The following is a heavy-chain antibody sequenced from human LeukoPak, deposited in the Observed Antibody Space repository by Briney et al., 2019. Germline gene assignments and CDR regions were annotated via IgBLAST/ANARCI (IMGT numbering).Heavy chain of an antibody. CDR2: IYYSGST. Sequence: SETLSLTCTVSGGSISSYYWSWIRQPPGKGLEWIGYIYYSGSTNYNPSLKSRVTISVDTSKNQFSLKLSSVTAADTAVYYCARSRDGYNSAPFDYWGQGTLVTVSS. J-gene: IGHJ4*02. CDR1: GGSISSYY. D-gene: IGHD5-24*01. CDR3: ARSRDGYNSAPFDY. V-gene: IGHV4-59*01.